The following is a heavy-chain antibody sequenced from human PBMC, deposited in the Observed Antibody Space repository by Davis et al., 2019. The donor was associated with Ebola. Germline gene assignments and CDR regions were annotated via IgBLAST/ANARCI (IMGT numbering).Heavy chain of an antibody. V-gene: IGHV3-23*01. CDR2: ISGSGGST. CDR3: ARDVLRFLDY. CDR1: GFTFSSYA. D-gene: IGHD3-3*01. Sequence: GESLKISCAASGFTFSSYAMSWVRQAPGKGLEWVSAISGSGGSTYYADSVKGRFTISRDNSKNTLYLQMNSLRAEDTAVYYCARDVLRFLDYWGQGTLVTVSS. J-gene: IGHJ4*02.